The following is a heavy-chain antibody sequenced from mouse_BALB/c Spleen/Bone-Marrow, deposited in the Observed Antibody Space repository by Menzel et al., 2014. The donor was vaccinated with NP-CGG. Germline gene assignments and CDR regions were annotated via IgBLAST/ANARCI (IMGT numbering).Heavy chain of an antibody. V-gene: IGHV5-6-4*01. CDR2: ITSVGVYT. J-gene: IGHJ4*01. Sequence: EVMLVESGGGLVKPGGSLKLSCAASGFTFSSYTMSWVRQTPEKRLEWVATITSVGVYTYYPDSVKGRFTISRDNAKNTLYLQMSSLKSEDTAMYYCTRDLYDGYSYYAMGYWGQGTSVTVSS. D-gene: IGHD2-3*01. CDR1: GFTFSSYT. CDR3: TRDLYDGYSYYAMGY.